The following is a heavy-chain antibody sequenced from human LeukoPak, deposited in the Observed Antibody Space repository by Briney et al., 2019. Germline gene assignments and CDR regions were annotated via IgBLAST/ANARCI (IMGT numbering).Heavy chain of an antibody. D-gene: IGHD3-3*01. V-gene: IGHV3-21*01. CDR2: ISSSSSYI. CDR1: GFTFSSYS. CDR3: ARDGTYYDFWSGSVEGAFDI. J-gene: IGHJ3*02. Sequence: GGSLRLSCAASGFTFSSYSMNWVRLAPGKGLEWVSSISSSSSYIYYADSVKGRFTISRDNAKNSLYLQMNSLRAEDTAVYYCARDGTYYDFWSGSVEGAFDIWGQGTMVTVSS.